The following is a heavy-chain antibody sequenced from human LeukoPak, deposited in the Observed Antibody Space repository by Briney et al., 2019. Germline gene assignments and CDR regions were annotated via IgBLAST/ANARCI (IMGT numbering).Heavy chain of an antibody. CDR2: IYYSGST. CDR1: GGPISSGGYY. V-gene: IGHV4-31*03. CDR3: ARGSVYGDYEY. J-gene: IGHJ4*02. Sequence: SETLSLTCTVSGGPISSGGYYWSWIRQHPGKGLEWIGYIYYSGSTYYNPPLKSRVTISVDTSKNQFSLKLSSVTAADTAVYYCARGSVYGDYEYWGQGTLVTVSS. D-gene: IGHD4-17*01.